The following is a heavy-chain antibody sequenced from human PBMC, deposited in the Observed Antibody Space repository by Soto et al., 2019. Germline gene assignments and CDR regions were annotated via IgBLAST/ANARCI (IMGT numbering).Heavy chain of an antibody. D-gene: IGHD3-16*01. CDR3: GRVWAAAINNGMDV. CDR2: FGAPGDT. J-gene: IGHJ6*02. Sequence: GGSLRLSCAASGFTFSSYDMHWVRQRPGKGLEWVSTFGAPGDTHYADSVKGRFTISRENAKNSLYLLMNNLRAGDTAVYYCGRVWAAAINNGMDVWGQGTTVTVSS. CDR1: GFTFSSYD. V-gene: IGHV3-13*04.